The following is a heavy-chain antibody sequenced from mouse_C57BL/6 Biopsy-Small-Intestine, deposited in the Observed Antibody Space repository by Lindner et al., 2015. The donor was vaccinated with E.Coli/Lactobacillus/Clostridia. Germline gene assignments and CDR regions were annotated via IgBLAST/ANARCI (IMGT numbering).Heavy chain of an antibody. J-gene: IGHJ2*01. V-gene: IGHV1-81*01. CDR3: ARRPNY. Sequence: VQLQESGPELARPGASVKLSCKASGYTFTSYGISWVKQKTGQGLEWIGEIYPRSGDTYYNEKFKGKATLTADKSSGTAYVELRSLTSEDSAVYFCARRPNYWGQGTTLTVSS. CDR2: IYPRSGDT. CDR1: GYTFTSYG.